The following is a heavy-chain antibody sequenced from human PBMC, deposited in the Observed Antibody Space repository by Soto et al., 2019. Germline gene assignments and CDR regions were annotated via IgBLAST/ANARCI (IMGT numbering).Heavy chain of an antibody. Sequence: GGSLRLSCAASGFTFSSYSMNWVRQAPGKGLEWVSSISGSSSYIYYADSVKGRFTISRDNAKNSLYLQMNSLRAEDTAVYYCARDSKDYCSSTSCRNWFDPWGQGTLVTVSS. V-gene: IGHV3-21*01. CDR3: ARDSKDYCSSTSCRNWFDP. CDR2: ISGSSSYI. CDR1: GFTFSSYS. J-gene: IGHJ5*02. D-gene: IGHD2-2*01.